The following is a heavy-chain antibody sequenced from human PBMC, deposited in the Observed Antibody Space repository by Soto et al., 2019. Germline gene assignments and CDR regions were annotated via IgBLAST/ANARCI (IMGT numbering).Heavy chain of an antibody. V-gene: IGHV3-7*01. CDR2: IKQDGSEK. J-gene: IGHJ6*02. Sequence: GWSLRLSCASSVFTFISHWMAWVRQSPGKGLEWVANIKQDGSEKYYVDSVKGRFTISRDNAKNSLYLQMNSLRAEDTAVYYCASLLVVVAATNYYYGMDVWGQGTTVTVSS. CDR1: VFTFISHW. D-gene: IGHD2-15*01. CDR3: ASLLVVVAATNYYYGMDV.